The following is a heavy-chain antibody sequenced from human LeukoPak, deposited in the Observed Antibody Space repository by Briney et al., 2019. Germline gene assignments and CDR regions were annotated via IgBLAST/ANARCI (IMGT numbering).Heavy chain of an antibody. CDR1: GLTFSHFF. D-gene: IGHD1-7*01. CDR2: IGSGGSPI. CDR3: VRDETWNFGLSWYDGYDI. J-gene: IGHJ3*02. V-gene: IGHV3-11*04. Sequence: GGSLRLACAASGLTFSHFFMNCIRQAPGKGLECVSYIGSGGSPIYYADSVKGRFTISRDNAKNSLYLQMNSLRVEDTAVYYCVRDETWNFGLSWYDGYDIWGQGTMVTVSS.